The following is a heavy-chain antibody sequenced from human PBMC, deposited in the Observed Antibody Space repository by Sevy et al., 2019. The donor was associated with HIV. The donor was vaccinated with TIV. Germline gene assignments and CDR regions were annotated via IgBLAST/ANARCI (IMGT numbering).Heavy chain of an antibody. CDR1: GFSVRDYY. V-gene: IGHV3-53*01. J-gene: IGHJ4*02. CDR3: ARGGEAKDFDN. CDR2: IYSGGST. D-gene: IGHD3-16*01. Sequence: GGSLRLSCVASGFSVRDYYMTWVRQAPGKGLEWVSLIYSGGSTYYADSVTGRFLISRVSSKNTLFLHMNSLRAGDTAVYYCARGGEAKDFDNWGRGTLVTVSS.